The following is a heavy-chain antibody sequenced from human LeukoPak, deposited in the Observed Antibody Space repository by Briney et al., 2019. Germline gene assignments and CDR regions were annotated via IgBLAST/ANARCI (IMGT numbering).Heavy chain of an antibody. CDR3: ARTSYDILSYWYFDL. Sequence: SETLSLTCAVYGGSFSGYYWSWIRQPPGKGLEWIGEINHSGSTNYNPSLKSRVTISVDTSKNQFSLKLSSVTAADTAVYYCARTSYDILSYWYFDLWGCGTMVTVSS. J-gene: IGHJ2*01. CDR1: GGSFSGYY. V-gene: IGHV4-34*01. D-gene: IGHD3-9*01. CDR2: INHSGST.